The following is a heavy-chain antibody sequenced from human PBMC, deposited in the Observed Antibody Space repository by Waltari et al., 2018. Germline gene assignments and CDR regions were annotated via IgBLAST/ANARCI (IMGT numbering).Heavy chain of an antibody. CDR3: ARVVKYYDSFGFPSDYMDV. D-gene: IGHD3-22*01. CDR2: IYHMGTT. CDR1: GGSVSSGLHY. V-gene: IGHV4-30-4*08. Sequence: QVQLRESGPGLVKPSQTLSLTCSVSGGSVSSGLHYWSWIRQSPGKGLEWIGYIYHMGTTYYTPSLRGRLTLSVDTSNYQSSLKLTSVTAADTAVYYCARVVKYYDSFGFPSDYMDVWGKGTTVIVSS. J-gene: IGHJ6*03.